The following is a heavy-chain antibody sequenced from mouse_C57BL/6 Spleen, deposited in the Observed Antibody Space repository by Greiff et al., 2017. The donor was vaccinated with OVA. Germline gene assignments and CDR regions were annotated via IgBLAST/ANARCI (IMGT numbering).Heavy chain of an antibody. CDR3: ASNWGDYFDY. V-gene: IGHV1-50*01. CDR1: GYTFTSYW. Sequence: QVQLQQPGAELVKPGASVKLSCKASGYTFTSYWMQWVKQRPGQGLAWIGEIDPSDSYTNYNQKFKGKATLTVDTSSSTAYMQLSSLTSEDSAVYYCASNWGDYFDYWGQGTTLTVSS. D-gene: IGHD4-1*01. CDR2: IDPSDSYT. J-gene: IGHJ2*01.